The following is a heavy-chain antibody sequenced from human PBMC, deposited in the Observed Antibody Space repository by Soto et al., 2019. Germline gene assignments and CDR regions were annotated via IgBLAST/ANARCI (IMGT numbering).Heavy chain of an antibody. Sequence: SETVSLTCTFSCGSISNFYWSWIRQPPGKGLEWIGYISYSGNTNYNPSLKSRVSISVDTSKNQLSLNLTSVTAADTAVYYCARAPMVLSRSYFDSWGQGTTVTVSS. V-gene: IGHV4-59*01. J-gene: IGHJ4*02. CDR3: ARAPMVLSRSYFDS. CDR1: CGSISNFY. CDR2: ISYSGNT. D-gene: IGHD2-8*01.